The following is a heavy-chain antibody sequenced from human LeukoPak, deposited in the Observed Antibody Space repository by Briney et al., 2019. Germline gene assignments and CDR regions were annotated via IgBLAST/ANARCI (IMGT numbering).Heavy chain of an antibody. CDR1: GYTFTGYY. CDR2: INPNSGGT. Sequence: ASVKVSCKASGYTFTGYYMHWVRQAPGQGLEWMGWINPNSGGTNYAQKFQGRVTMTRDTSISTAYMELSRLRSDDTAVYYCARDTFMAARTFDYWGQGTLVTVSS. V-gene: IGHV1-2*02. D-gene: IGHD6-6*01. CDR3: ARDTFMAARTFDY. J-gene: IGHJ4*02.